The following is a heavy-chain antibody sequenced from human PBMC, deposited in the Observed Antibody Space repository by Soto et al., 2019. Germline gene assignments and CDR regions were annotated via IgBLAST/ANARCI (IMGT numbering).Heavy chain of an antibody. CDR1: GGSISGYY. Sequence: PSETLSLTCTVSGGSISGYYWSWIRQPPGKGLEWIGFVFYSGSTNYNPSLKSRVTMSVDTPKNQFSLKLSSVTAADTAVYYCAGGRIQLPVYFGMDVWGQGTTVTVSS. D-gene: IGHD5-18*01. CDR3: AGGRIQLPVYFGMDV. CDR2: VFYSGST. J-gene: IGHJ6*02. V-gene: IGHV4-59*01.